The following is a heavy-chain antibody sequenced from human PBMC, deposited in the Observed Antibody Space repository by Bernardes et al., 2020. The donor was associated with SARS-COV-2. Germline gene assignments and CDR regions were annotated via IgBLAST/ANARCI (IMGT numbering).Heavy chain of an antibody. D-gene: IGHD6-6*01. Sequence: GGSLRLSCASSGFTFSNYAMTWVRQAPGKGLEWVSTITPNGGGTYYADSMKGRFTISRDNSKNTLYLQMNTLRAEDTAVYYCAKHTGYSSSAMDVWGQGTTVTVSS. CDR1: GFTFSNYA. CDR2: ITPNGGGT. V-gene: IGHV3-23*01. J-gene: IGHJ6*02. CDR3: AKHTGYSSSAMDV.